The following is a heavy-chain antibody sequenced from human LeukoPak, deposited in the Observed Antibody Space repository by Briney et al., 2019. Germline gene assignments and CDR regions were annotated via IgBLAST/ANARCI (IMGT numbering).Heavy chain of an antibody. CDR3: ARGDYYGPFDP. J-gene: IGHJ5*02. Sequence: MASETLSLTCTVSGGSISSYYWSWIRQPPGKGLEWIGYIYYTGSTNYNPSLKSRVTISVDTSKNQFSLKLSSLTAADTAVYYCARGDYYGPFDPWGQGTLVTVSS. D-gene: IGHD3-10*01. V-gene: IGHV4-59*01. CDR2: IYYTGST. CDR1: GGSISSYY.